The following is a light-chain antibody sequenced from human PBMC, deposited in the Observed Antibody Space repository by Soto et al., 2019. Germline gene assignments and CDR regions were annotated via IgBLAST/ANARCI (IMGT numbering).Light chain of an antibody. CDR1: QSVSRNF. Sequence: EIVLTQSPGTLSLSPGERATLSCRASQSVSRNFLAWYQQKPGQAPKLLISGASSRATGIPDRFSGSGSVTDFTLTISRLEPEDFALYSCQQYGSAPGTFGQGTQLEIK. V-gene: IGKV3-20*01. J-gene: IGKJ2*02. CDR3: QQYGSAPGT. CDR2: GAS.